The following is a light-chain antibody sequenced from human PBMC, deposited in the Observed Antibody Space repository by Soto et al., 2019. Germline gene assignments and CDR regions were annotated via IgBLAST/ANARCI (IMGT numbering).Light chain of an antibody. Sequence: DIQMTQSPSSVSASVGRRITITCRAGQDIGGRLAGFQQKPGKAPQYLIQAASAFQSGGPSRFSGSGSGTEFTLTISSLQPEDFATYYCQQRNSYPITFGQGTRLEIK. CDR1: QDIGGR. J-gene: IGKJ5*01. V-gene: IGKV1-12*01. CDR3: QQRNSYPIT. CDR2: AAS.